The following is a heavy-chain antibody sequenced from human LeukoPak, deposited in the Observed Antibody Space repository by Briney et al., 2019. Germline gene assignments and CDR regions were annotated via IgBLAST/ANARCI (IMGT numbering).Heavy chain of an antibody. D-gene: IGHD3-22*01. V-gene: IGHV3-53*01. J-gene: IGHJ4*02. CDR2: IYSGGST. CDR1: GFTVSSHY. Sequence: GGSLRLSCAASGFTVSSHYMSWVRQAPGKGLEWVSVIYSGGSTYYADSVKGRFTISRDNSKNTLYLQMNSPRAEDTAVYYCAREGSHYYDSSGYLINPFDYWGQGTLVTVSS. CDR3: AREGSHYYDSSGYLINPFDY.